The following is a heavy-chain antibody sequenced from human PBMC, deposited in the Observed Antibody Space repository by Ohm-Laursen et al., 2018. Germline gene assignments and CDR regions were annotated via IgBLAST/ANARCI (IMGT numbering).Heavy chain of an antibody. CDR1: GGSISSYY. D-gene: IGHD3-22*01. Sequence: GTLSLTCPVSGGSISSYYWSWIRQPPGKGLEWIGYIYYSGSTNYNPSLKSRVTISVDTSKNQFSLKLSSVTAADTAVYYCARDRVYYYDSSGYYYYYGMDVWGQGTTVTVSS. J-gene: IGHJ6*02. CDR2: IYYSGST. V-gene: IGHV4-59*01. CDR3: ARDRVYYYDSSGYYYYYGMDV.